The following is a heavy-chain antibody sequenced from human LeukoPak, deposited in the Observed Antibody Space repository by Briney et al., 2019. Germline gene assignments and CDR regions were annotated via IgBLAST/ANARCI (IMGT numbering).Heavy chain of an antibody. J-gene: IGHJ4*02. CDR1: GFTFINAW. Sequence: GGSLRLSCAASGFTFINAWMSWVRQAPGKGLEWVGRIKSKTDDGTTDYAAPVKGTFTISRDDSKNTLYVQMTSLKTADTAVYYCTTKMAAYWGQGTLVTVSS. V-gene: IGHV3-15*01. CDR3: TTKMAAY. D-gene: IGHD5-24*01. CDR2: IKSKTDDGTT.